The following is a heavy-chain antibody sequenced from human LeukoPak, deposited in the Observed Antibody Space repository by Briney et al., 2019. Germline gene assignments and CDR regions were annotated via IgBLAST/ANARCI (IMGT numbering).Heavy chain of an antibody. Sequence: PVGSLRLSCAASGFTVSSNYMSWVRQAPGKGLEWVSVINSGGSTYYADSVKGRFTISRDNSKNTLYLQMNSLRAEDTAVYYCAREIAARLDYWGQGTLVTVSS. J-gene: IGHJ4*02. D-gene: IGHD6-6*01. CDR1: GFTVSSNY. CDR3: AREIAARLDY. V-gene: IGHV3-66*02. CDR2: INSGGST.